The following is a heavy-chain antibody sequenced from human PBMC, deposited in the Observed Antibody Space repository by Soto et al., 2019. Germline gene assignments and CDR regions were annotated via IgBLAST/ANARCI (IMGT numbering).Heavy chain of an antibody. CDR3: ARRDYYDSSVYVAFDI. CDR1: GYSFTNYW. Sequence: PGQSLKISCKGSGYSFTNYWIGWVRQMPGKGLGWMGIIYPGYSDTRYSPSFQGQVTFSVDKSISTAYLQWRHLKASDTAMYYCARRDYYDSSVYVAFDIWGQGTMVTVSS. J-gene: IGHJ3*02. CDR2: IYPGYSDT. D-gene: IGHD3-22*01. V-gene: IGHV5-51*01.